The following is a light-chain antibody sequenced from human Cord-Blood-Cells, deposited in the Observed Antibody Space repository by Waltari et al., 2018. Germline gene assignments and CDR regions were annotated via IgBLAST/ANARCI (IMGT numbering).Light chain of an antibody. CDR1: QSISSY. CDR2: AAS. Sequence: PSYLSASVGDRVTITCRASQSISSYLNWYQQKPGKAPKLLIYAASSLQSWVPSRFSGSGSGTDFTLTISSLQPEDFATYYCQQSYSTPYSFGQGTKLEIK. V-gene: IGKV1-39*01. CDR3: QQSYSTPYS. J-gene: IGKJ2*03.